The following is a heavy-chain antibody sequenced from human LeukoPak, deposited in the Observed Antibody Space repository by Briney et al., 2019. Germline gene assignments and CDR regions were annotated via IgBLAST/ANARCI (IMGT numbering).Heavy chain of an antibody. CDR1: GGSISVFY. V-gene: IGHV4-59*01. Sequence: TPWETLSLACTVSGGSISVFYWSWIRQAPGKGLEWIGTIYNGGITNYKPSLKSRLTVSVDTSKRLFSLKQTSVTAADTAVYYCARGITVVAGSTPYWYFDLWGRGTLVTVSS. J-gene: IGHJ2*01. CDR3: ARGITVVAGSTPYWYFDL. CDR2: IYNGGIT. D-gene: IGHD2-15*01.